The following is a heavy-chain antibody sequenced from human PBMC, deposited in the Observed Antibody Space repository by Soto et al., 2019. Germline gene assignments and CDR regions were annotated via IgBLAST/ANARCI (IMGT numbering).Heavy chain of an antibody. CDR3: ARDHYDNSGYLFDY. J-gene: IGHJ4*02. D-gene: IGHD3-22*01. CDR2: IYYSGST. CDR1: GGSISSYY. Sequence: PSETLSLTCTVSGGSISSYYWSWIRQPPGKGLEWIGYIYYSGSTNYNPSLKSRVTISVDTSKNQFSLKLSSVTAADTAVYYCARDHYDNSGYLFDYWGQGTLVTVSS. V-gene: IGHV4-59*01.